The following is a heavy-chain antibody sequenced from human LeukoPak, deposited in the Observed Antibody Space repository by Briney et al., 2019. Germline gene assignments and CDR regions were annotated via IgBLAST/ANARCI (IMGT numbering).Heavy chain of an antibody. CDR3: ARGPSKGYSSSWYLGH. CDR2: ISYDGSNE. J-gene: IGHJ4*02. V-gene: IGHV3-30-3*01. CDR1: GFIFSSYD. Sequence: PGSSLRLSCAASGFIFSSYDMHWVRQAPGKGLEWVAVISYDGSNEYYADSVKGRFTISRDNSKNTLYMEVNSLRAEDTAVYSCARGPSKGYSSSWYLGHWGQGTLVTVSS. D-gene: IGHD6-13*01.